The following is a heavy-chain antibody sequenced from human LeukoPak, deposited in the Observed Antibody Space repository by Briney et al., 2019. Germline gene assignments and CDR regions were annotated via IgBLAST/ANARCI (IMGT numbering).Heavy chain of an antibody. CDR3: AGRYFDWLRGIDP. V-gene: IGHV4-39*01. D-gene: IGHD3-9*01. J-gene: IGHJ5*02. CDR2: IYYSGST. CDR1: GGSISSSSYY. Sequence: SETLSLTCTVSGGSISSSSYYWGWIRQPPGKGLEWIGSIYYSGSTYYNPSLKTRVTISGDTSKNQSSLKLSSVTAADAAVYYCAGRYFDWLRGIDPWGQGTLVTVSS.